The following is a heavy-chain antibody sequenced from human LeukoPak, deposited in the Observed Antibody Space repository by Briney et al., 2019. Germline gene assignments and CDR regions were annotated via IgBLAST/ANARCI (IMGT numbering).Heavy chain of an antibody. Sequence: SETLSLTCTVSGGSISSYYWSWVRQPAGKGLEWIGRIFTSGSTNYNPSLKSRVTMSVDMSKNQFSLKLSSVTAADTAVYFCARVPRAYSSSSYYYYYMDVWGKGTTVTVSS. V-gene: IGHV4-4*07. J-gene: IGHJ6*03. CDR2: IFTSGST. D-gene: IGHD6-6*01. CDR1: GGSISSYY. CDR3: ARVPRAYSSSSYYYYYMDV.